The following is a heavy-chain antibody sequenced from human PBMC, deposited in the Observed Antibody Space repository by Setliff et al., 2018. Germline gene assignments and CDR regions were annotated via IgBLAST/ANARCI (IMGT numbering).Heavy chain of an antibody. J-gene: IGHJ5*02. CDR3: ARGYCNSAGCFFAGWFDP. Sequence: SETLSLTCTVSGASISSGGYYWTWIRQPAGKALEWIGHISPSGSTTYNPSLKSRVTISPDTSKNQFSLRLSSVTAADTAVYYCARGYCNSAGCFFAGWFDPWGQGTLVTVSS. CDR1: GASISSGGYY. CDR2: ISPSGST. D-gene: IGHD2-2*01. V-gene: IGHV4-61*09.